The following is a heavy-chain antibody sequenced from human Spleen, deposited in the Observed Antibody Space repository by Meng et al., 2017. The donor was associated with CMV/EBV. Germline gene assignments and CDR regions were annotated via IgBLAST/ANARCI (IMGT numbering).Heavy chain of an antibody. V-gene: IGHV1-2*02. J-gene: IGHJ6*02. CDR2: INPNSGGT. D-gene: IGHD3-3*01. CDR3: ARGPRFLEWLSSLYYYYYGMDV. CDR1: GYTFTGYY. Sequence: ASVKVSCKASGYTFTGYYMHWVRQAPGQGLEWMGWINPNSGGTNYAQKFQGRVTMTRDTSISTAYMELSRLRSDDTAVYYCARGPRFLEWLSSLYYYYYGMDVWGQGTTVTVSS.